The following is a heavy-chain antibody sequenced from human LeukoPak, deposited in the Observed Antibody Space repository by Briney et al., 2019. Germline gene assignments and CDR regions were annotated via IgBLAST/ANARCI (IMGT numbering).Heavy chain of an antibody. CDR3: AKYRYCSSTSCYAGNYYFDY. Sequence: GGSLSLSCAASGFTFSSYAMSWVRQAPGKGLEWVSAISGSGGSTYYADSVKGRFTISRDNSKNTLYLQMNSLRAEDTAVYYCAKYRYCSSTSCYAGNYYFDYWGQGTLVTVSS. D-gene: IGHD2-2*01. J-gene: IGHJ4*02. V-gene: IGHV3-23*01. CDR2: ISGSGGST. CDR1: GFTFSSYA.